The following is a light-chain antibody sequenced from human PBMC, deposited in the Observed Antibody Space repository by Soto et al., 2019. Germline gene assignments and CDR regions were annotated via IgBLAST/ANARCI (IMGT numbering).Light chain of an antibody. CDR2: DAS. Sequence: ENVLTQCPATLSSSPGEGATIACRASQSVSSYLAWYQQKPGQAPRLLIYDASNRATGIPARFSGSGSGTDFTLTISSLEPEDFAVYYCQQRSNWPLTFGGGTTVDIK. J-gene: IGKJ4*01. CDR1: QSVSSY. V-gene: IGKV3-11*01. CDR3: QQRSNWPLT.